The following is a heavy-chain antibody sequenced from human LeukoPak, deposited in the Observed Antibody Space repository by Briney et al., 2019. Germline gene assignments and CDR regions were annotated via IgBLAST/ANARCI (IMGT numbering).Heavy chain of an antibody. V-gene: IGHV4-4*07. CDR3: ARAFYPGYYSYMAV. D-gene: IGHD3-3*02. Sequence: SETLSLACTVSGGSISSYYWSWIRQPPGKGLEWIGRIYTTGSTNYNPSLKSRVTISVDTSKNQFSLKLSSVTAADTAVYYCARAFYPGYYSYMAVWGKGTTVTVSS. CDR1: GGSISSYY. CDR2: IYTTGST. J-gene: IGHJ6*03.